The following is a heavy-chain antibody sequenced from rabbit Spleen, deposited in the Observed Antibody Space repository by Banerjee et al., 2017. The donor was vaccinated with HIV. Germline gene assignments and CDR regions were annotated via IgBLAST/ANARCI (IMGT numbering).Heavy chain of an antibody. Sequence: QLEESGGGLVKPEGSLTLTCKASGFSLTSYWMNWVRQAPGKGLEWIGYIDPVFGITNYANSVKGRFTISRDNTQNTLYLQLNSLTAADTATYFCVREVAARFKLWGPGTLVTVS. CDR1: GFSLTSYW. CDR3: VREVAARFKL. CDR2: IDPVFGIT. D-gene: IGHD4-1*01. J-gene: IGHJ4*01. V-gene: IGHV1S7*01.